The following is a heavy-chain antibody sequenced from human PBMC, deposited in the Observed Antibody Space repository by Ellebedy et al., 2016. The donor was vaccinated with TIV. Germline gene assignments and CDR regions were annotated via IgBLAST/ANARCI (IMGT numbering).Heavy chain of an antibody. CDR2: TYYRSKWNN. CDR1: GDSVSTDIG. D-gene: IGHD3-10*01. Sequence: SQTLSLTCVISGDSVSTDIGWNWIRQSPSRGLEWLGRTYYRSKWNNDYAVSVKSRITINPGTSKNLFSLQLNSVTPEDTAVYYCARGWFGSGMGVWGQGTTVTVSS. CDR3: ARGWFGSGMGV. V-gene: IGHV6-1*01. J-gene: IGHJ6*02.